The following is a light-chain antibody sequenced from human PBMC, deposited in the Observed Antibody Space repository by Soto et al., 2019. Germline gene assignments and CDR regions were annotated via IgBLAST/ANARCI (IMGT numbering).Light chain of an antibody. CDR1: QGIGSST. CDR3: QQFDTCPLT. V-gene: IGKV1-13*02. Sequence: AIQLTQSPSSLSASVGARVTITCRASQGIGSSTFAWYQQKAGKAPTLLIYDVSNLQRVVPTRFSGSGSGTDFSLTISSLQPEDFATYYCQQFDTCPLTFGQGTRLDIK. J-gene: IGKJ5*01. CDR2: DVS.